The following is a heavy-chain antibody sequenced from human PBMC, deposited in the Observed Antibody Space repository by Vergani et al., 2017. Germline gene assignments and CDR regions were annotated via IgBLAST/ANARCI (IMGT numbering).Heavy chain of an antibody. CDR3: ARALGVFLRYCSSTNCYASDY. Sequence: EVQLLESGGGLVKPGGSLRLSCAASGFTFSSYSMNWVRQAPGKGLEWVSSISSSSSYIYYADSVKGRFTISRDNAKNSMYLQMNSLRAEDTAVYYCARALGVFLRYCSSTNCYASDYWGQGTLVTVSS. J-gene: IGHJ4*02. V-gene: IGHV3-21*01. CDR2: ISSSSSYI. CDR1: GFTFSSYS. D-gene: IGHD2-2*01.